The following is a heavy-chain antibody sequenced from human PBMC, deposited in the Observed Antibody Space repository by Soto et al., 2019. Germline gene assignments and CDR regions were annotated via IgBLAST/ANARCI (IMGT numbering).Heavy chain of an antibody. V-gene: IGHV1-69*13. CDR3: AREGYSRGCLAY. D-gene: IGHD6-19*01. CDR2: IIPIFGTA. J-gene: IGHJ4*02. CDR1: GGTFSSYA. Sequence: ASVKVSCKASGGTFSSYAISWVRQAPGQGLEWMGGIIPIFGTANYAQKFQGRVTITADESTSTAYMELSSLRSEDTAVYYCAREGYSRGCLAYWGQGTLVTVSS.